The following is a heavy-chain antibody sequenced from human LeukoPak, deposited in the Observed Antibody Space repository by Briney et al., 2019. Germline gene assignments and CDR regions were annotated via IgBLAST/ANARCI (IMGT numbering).Heavy chain of an antibody. V-gene: IGHV1-18*01. CDR3: ARRPIVATITEYFDY. Sequence: ASVKVSCKASGYTFTSYGISWVRQAPGQGLEWMGWISAYNGNTNYAQKLRGRVTMTTDTSTSTAYMELRSLRSDDTAVYYCARRPIVATITEYFDYWGQGTLVTVSS. D-gene: IGHD5-12*01. J-gene: IGHJ4*02. CDR1: GYTFTSYG. CDR2: ISAYNGNT.